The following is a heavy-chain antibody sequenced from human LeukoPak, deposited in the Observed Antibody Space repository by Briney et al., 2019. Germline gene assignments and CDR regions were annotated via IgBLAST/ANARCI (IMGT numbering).Heavy chain of an antibody. CDR1: GGSISSGGYY. CDR3: ARDLWSSYYYGMDV. V-gene: IGHV4-31*03. J-gene: IGHJ6*02. CDR2: IYYSGST. D-gene: IGHD3-3*01. Sequence: SQTLSLTCTVSGGSISSGGYYWSWIRQHAGKGLEWIGHIYYSGSTYYNPSLKSRVTISVDTSKNQFSLKLSSVTAADTAVYYCARDLWSSYYYGMDVWGQGTTVTVSS.